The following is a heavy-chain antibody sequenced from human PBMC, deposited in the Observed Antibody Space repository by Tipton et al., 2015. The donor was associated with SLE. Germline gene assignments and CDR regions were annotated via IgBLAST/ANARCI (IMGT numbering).Heavy chain of an antibody. Sequence: TLSLTCSVSGGSMSYHYWSWIRQPPGKGLEWIGYIYYTGNTNYNPSLKSRVTMSVDTSKSQFSLKLTFVSAADTAIYYCASYSWAGTRFDYWGQGTLVTVSS. V-gene: IGHV4-59*11. CDR2: IYYTGNT. D-gene: IGHD2-15*01. J-gene: IGHJ4*02. CDR1: GGSMSYHY. CDR3: ASYSWAGTRFDY.